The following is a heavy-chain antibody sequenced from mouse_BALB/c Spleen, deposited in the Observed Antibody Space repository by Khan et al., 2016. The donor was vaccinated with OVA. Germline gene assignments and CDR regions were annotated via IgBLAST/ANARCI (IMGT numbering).Heavy chain of an antibody. J-gene: IGHJ2*01. V-gene: IGHV1-76*01. CDR2: IYPGTDNT. CDR3: ARWEALYRFGH. Sequence: QVQLKESGAELVRPGASVKLSCKTSGYIFTSYWIHWVKQSSGQGLEWIARIYPGTDNTYYNEKFRDKATLTADKSSSTAYMQLSSLKSEDSDVYVCARWEALYRFGHWGQGTTRTVSS. D-gene: IGHD3-2*02. CDR1: GYIFTSYW.